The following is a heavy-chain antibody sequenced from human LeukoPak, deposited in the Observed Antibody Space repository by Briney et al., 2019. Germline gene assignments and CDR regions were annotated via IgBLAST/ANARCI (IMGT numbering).Heavy chain of an antibody. D-gene: IGHD3-22*01. Sequence: SETLSLTCTVSGGSISSYYWSWIRQPAGKGLEWIGRIYTSGSTNYNPSLKSRVTMSVDTPKNQFSLKLSSVTAADTAVYYCARAEVVVVPERYFDLWGRGTLVIVSS. J-gene: IGHJ2*01. CDR3: ARAEVVVVPERYFDL. V-gene: IGHV4-4*07. CDR1: GGSISSYY. CDR2: IYTSGST.